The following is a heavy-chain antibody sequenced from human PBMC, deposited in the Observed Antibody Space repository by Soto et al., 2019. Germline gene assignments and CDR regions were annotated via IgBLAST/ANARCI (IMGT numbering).Heavy chain of an antibody. D-gene: IGHD4-17*01. V-gene: IGHV3-33*01. CDR2: IWYDGSNK. CDR3: ARMKGTTVPWGMDV. Sequence: GGSLRLSCAASGFTFSSYGMHWVRQAPGKGLEWVAVIWYDGSNKYYADSVKGRFTISRDNSKNTLYLQMNSLRAEDTAVYYCARMKGTTVPWGMDVWGQGTTVTVSS. J-gene: IGHJ6*02. CDR1: GFTFSSYG.